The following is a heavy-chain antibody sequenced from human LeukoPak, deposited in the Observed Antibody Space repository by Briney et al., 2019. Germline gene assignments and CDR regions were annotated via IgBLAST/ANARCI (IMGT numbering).Heavy chain of an antibody. J-gene: IGHJ4*02. Sequence: GGSLRLSCAASGFTFSSYGMHWVRQAPGKGLEWVAFIRYDGSNKYYADSVKGRFTISRDNSKNTLYLQMNSLRAEDTAVYYCAKDLFPHFGVATVSTDFYYWGQGTLVTVSS. V-gene: IGHV3-30*02. CDR2: IRYDGSNK. CDR1: GFTFSSYG. D-gene: IGHD3-3*01. CDR3: AKDLFPHFGVATVSTDFYY.